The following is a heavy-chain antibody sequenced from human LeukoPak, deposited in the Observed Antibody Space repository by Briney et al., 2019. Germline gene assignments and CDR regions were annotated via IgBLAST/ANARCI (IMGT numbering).Heavy chain of an antibody. CDR1: GFTVSSNY. D-gene: IGHD7-27*01. CDR3: ARDLTGDAYFDY. J-gene: IGHJ4*02. V-gene: IGHV3-66*01. Sequence: PGGSLRLSCAASGFTVSSNYMSWVRRALGKGLEWVSIIYSGGSTYYADSVKGRFAISRDNSKNTLYLQMNSLRAEDTAVFYCARDLTGDAYFDYWGQGTLVTVSS. CDR2: IYSGGST.